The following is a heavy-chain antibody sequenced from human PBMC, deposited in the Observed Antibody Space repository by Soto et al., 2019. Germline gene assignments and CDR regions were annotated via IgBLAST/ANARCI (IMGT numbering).Heavy chain of an antibody. Sequence: EVQLWESGGGLVQPGGSLRLSCASSGFSFSIYAMTWVRQAPGKGLEWVSSISGNGVSAYYADSVKGRFTISRDNAKNTLYLQMNSLRAENTAVYYCAKDTGVQMWSIRDFDSWGQGTLVTVSS. D-gene: IGHD2-21*01. V-gene: IGHV3-23*01. CDR1: GFSFSIYA. CDR2: ISGNGVSA. J-gene: IGHJ4*02. CDR3: AKDTGVQMWSIRDFDS.